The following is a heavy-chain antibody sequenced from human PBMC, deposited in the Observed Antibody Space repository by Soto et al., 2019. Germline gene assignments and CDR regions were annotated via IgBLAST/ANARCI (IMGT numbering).Heavy chain of an antibody. CDR2: IHPSGGTT. CDR3: ARDGDRHDFDF. D-gene: IGHD2-21*02. J-gene: IGHJ4*02. V-gene: IGHV1-46*04. Sequence: QVQLVQSGAEVKKPGASVMVSCKASGYSFTTYFVHWVRQAPGQGLEWLGRIHPSGGTTIYAQQLQGRVTVTRDTSTTTVYMELNRLRSGDTAVYYCARDGDRHDFDFWGQGTLVTVSS. CDR1: GYSFTTYF.